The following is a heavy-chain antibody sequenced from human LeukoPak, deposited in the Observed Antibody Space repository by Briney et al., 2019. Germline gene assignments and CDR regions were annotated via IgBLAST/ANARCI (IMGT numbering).Heavy chain of an antibody. Sequence: ASVKVSCKASGYTFTGYYMHWVRQAPGQGLEWMGWINPNSGGTNYAQKFQGRVTMTRATSLSTVYMELSGLRSDDTAVYYCARHTSWYPNDYWGQGTLVTVSS. V-gene: IGHV1-2*02. CDR2: INPNSGGT. CDR1: GYTFTGYY. D-gene: IGHD1-14*01. J-gene: IGHJ4*02. CDR3: ARHTSWYPNDY.